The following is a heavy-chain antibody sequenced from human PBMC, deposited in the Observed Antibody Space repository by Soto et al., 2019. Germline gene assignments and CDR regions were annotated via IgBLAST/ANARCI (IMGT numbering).Heavy chain of an antibody. CDR2: INAGNGNT. J-gene: IGHJ3*02. CDR3: ARWGLGAFDI. Sequence: VSVKVSSKASGYTFTDYFMNWMRQAPGQRLEWMGWINAGNGNTKYSQKFQGRVTITRDTSASTAYMELSSLRSEDTAVYYCARWGLGAFDIWGQGTMVTVSS. V-gene: IGHV1-3*01. D-gene: IGHD1-26*01. CDR1: GYTFTDYF.